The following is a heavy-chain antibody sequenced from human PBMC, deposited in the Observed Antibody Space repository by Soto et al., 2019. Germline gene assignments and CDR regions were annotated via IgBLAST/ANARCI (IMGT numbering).Heavy chain of an antibody. Sequence: QVQLVQSGAEVKKPGSSGKVSCKASGGTFSSYAISWARQAPGQGLEWMGGIIPIFGTANYAQKFQGRVTITADESTSTAYMELSSLRSEDTAVDCCARDGRQSPYYDYGMDVWGQGTTVTVSS. D-gene: IGHD4-4*01. CDR2: IIPIFGTA. J-gene: IGHJ6*02. CDR1: GGTFSSYA. V-gene: IGHV1-69*01. CDR3: ARDGRQSPYYDYGMDV.